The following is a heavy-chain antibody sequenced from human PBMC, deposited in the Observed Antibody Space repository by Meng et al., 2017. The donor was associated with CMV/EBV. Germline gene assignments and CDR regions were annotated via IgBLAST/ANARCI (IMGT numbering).Heavy chain of an antibody. V-gene: IGHV3-53*01. D-gene: IGHD6-6*01. CDR2: IYSGGST. Sequence: GGSLRLSCAASGLTVSSNYMSWVRQAPGKGLEWVSVIYSGGSTYYADSVKGRFTISRDNSKNTLYLQMNSLRAEDTAVYYCARGEYSSSSSGYYYYYGMDVWGQGTTVTVSS. J-gene: IGHJ6*02. CDR1: GLTVSSNY. CDR3: ARGEYSSSSSGYYYYYGMDV.